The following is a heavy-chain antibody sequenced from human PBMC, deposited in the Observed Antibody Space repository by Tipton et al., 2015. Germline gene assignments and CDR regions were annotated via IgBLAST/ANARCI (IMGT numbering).Heavy chain of an antibody. CDR2: ISFSDTT. CDR1: GGSVSSGSYY. J-gene: IGHJ6*02. V-gene: IGHV4-61*01. Sequence: TLSLTCTVSGGSVSSGSYYWGWIRQPPGKGLEWIGYISFSDTTHYNPSLKSRITISLNTSKNQFSLKMSSVTAADTAVYYCTRDPAYYYGMDVWGQGTTVTVSS. D-gene: IGHD6-25*01. CDR3: TRDPAYYYGMDV.